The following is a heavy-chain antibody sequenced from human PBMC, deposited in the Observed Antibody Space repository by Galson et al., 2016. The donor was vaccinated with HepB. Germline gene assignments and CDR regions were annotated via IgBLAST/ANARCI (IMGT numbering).Heavy chain of an antibody. J-gene: IGHJ4*02. Sequence: SETLSLTCTVSGGSFSNYYWNWIRQPPGKGLEWIAYIYSTDSGSTNYSPSLRSRVTISVNMSKNQLSLKLTSVTAADTAVYYCARGMTVAGTPYFDHWGQGSLITVSS. D-gene: IGHD6-13*01. CDR2: IYSTDSGST. CDR3: ARGMTVAGTPYFDH. V-gene: IGHV4-59*01. CDR1: GGSFSNYY.